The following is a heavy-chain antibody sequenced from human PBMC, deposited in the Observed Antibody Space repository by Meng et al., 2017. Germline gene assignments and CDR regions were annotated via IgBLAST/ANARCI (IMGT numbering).Heavy chain of an antibody. J-gene: IGHJ6*02. Sequence: SETLSLTCTVSGYSISSGYYCGWIRQPPGKGLVWIRSIYHSGSTYYNPSLKSRVTISVDTSKNQFSLKLSPVAAADPAVYYCARGTSGSGTYGMDVWGQGTTVTVSS. CDR3: ARGTSGSGTYGMDV. V-gene: IGHV4-38-2*02. CDR1: GYSISSGYY. CDR2: IYHSGST. D-gene: IGHD3-10*01.